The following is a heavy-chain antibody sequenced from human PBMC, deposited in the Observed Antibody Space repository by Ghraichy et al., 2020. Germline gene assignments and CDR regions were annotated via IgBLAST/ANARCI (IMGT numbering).Heavy chain of an antibody. V-gene: IGHV4-34*01. CDR2: INHSGST. D-gene: IGHD3-3*01. CDR3: ARARAIFGVVIWGDYYYGMDV. CDR1: GGSFSGYY. J-gene: IGHJ6*02. Sequence: SETLSLTCAVYGGSFSGYYWSWIRQPPGKGLEWIGEINHSGSTNYNPSLKSRVTISVDTSNNQFSLKLSSVTSADTAVYYCARARAIFGVVIWGDYYYGMDVWGQGTTVTVSS.